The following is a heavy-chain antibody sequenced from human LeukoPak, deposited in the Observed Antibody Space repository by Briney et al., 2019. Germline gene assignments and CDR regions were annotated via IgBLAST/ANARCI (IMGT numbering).Heavy chain of an antibody. CDR2: MNPNSGNT. CDR3: ARGLDSSGYYYDAFDI. J-gene: IGHJ3*02. V-gene: IGHV1-8*01. CDR1: GYTFTSYD. Sequence: ASVKISCKASGYTFTSYDINWVRQATGQGLEWMGWMNPNSGNTGYAQKFQGRVTMTRNTSISTAYMELSSLRSEDTAVYYCARGLDSSGYYYDAFDIWGQGTMVTDSS. D-gene: IGHD3-22*01.